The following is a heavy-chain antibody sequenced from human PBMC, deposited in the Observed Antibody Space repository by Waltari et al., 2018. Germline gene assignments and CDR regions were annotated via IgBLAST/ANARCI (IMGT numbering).Heavy chain of an antibody. Sequence: VQLQESGPGLVKPSETLSLTCAVSGASIRRYHWTWIRQPPGGGLEWIGHISYSGDTAYGPSLRSRVTISVDTSKNHFSLKLTSVTAADTAVYYCARATVFGVVTDTFDIWSQGTMVTVSS. CDR2: ISYSGDT. D-gene: IGHD3-3*01. CDR3: ARATVFGVVTDTFDI. J-gene: IGHJ3*02. V-gene: IGHV4-59*01. CDR1: GASIRRYH.